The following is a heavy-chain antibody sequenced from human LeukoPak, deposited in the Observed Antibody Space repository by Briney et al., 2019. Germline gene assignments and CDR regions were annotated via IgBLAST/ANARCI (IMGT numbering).Heavy chain of an antibody. V-gene: IGHV4-39*07. D-gene: IGHD3-10*01. J-gene: IGHJ5*02. CDR1: GGSISSSSYY. CDR2: INHSGST. CDR3: ARRSPNHSNTYYYGSGSRRNWFDP. Sequence: PSETLSLTCTVSGGSISSSSYYWGWIRQPPGKGLEWIGKINHSGSTNYNPSLKSRVTISVDTSKNQFSLKLSSVTAADTAVYYCARRSPNHSNTYYYGSGSRRNWFDPWGQGTLVTVSS.